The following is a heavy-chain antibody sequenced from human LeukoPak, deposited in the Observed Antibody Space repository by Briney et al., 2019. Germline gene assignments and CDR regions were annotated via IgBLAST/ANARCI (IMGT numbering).Heavy chain of an antibody. D-gene: IGHD3-10*01. CDR3: ARDRELGY. V-gene: IGHV4-59*01. CDR2: IYNSGST. CDR1: GDSISIYY. Sequence: PSETLSLTCTVSGDSISIYYWSWIRQPPGKGLEWIGYIYNSGSTNYNPSLKSRVTISVDTSKNQFSLKLTSVTAADTAVYYCARDRELGYWGQGTLVTVSS. J-gene: IGHJ4*02.